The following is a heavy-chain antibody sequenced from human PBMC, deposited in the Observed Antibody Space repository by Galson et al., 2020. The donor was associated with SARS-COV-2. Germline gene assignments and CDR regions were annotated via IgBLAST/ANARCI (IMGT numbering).Heavy chain of an antibody. V-gene: IGHV1-2*02. Sequence: ASVKVSCKASGYTFTGYYMHWVRQAPGQGLEWMGWINPNSGGTNYAQQFQGRVTMTRDTSLSTAYMGLSRLGSDDTAVYYCARGTSESLSDGRACVAFTIWAQGTMVPCSS. CDR1: GYTFTGYY. CDR2: INPNSGGT. J-gene: IGHJ3*02. D-gene: IGHD3-10*02. CDR3: ARGTSESLSDGRACVAFTI.